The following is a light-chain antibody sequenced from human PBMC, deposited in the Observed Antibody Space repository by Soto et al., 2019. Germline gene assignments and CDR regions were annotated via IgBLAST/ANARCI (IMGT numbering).Light chain of an antibody. V-gene: IGLV2-14*01. CDR2: DVS. Sequence: QSVLAQPASVSGSPGQSITISCTGTSSDVGGYNYVSWYQQHPGKAPKLMIYDVSNRPSGVSNRFSGSKSGNTASLTISGLQAEDEADYYYSTYTSSSTPHYVFGTGTKVTV. CDR3: STYTSSSTPHYV. J-gene: IGLJ1*01. CDR1: SSDVGGYNY.